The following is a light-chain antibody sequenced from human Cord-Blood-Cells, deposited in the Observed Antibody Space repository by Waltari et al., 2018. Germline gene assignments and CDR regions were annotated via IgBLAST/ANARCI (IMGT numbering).Light chain of an antibody. CDR2: DVS. V-gene: IGLV2-14*01. Sequence: QSALTQPSSVSGSPGQPITISVTGTCRAAGGYNHVSWYQQHPGKAPKLMIYDVSYRPSGVSNRFSGSKSGNTASLTISGLQAEDEADYYCSSYTSSSTVFGGGTKLTVL. CDR1: CRAAGGYNH. CDR3: SSYTSSSTV. J-gene: IGLJ2*01.